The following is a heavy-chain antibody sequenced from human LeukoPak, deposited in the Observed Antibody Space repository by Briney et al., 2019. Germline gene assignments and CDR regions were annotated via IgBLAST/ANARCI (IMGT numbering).Heavy chain of an antibody. J-gene: IGHJ4*02. CDR1: GFTFSSNY. D-gene: IGHD2-2*01. Sequence: GGSLRLSCAASGFTFSSNYMSWVRQAPGKGLECISVIYSGGSTYYADSVKGRFTISRDNSKNTLYLQMNSLRVEDTAVYYCARGYTYQLVDYWGQGTLVTVSS. CDR2: IYSGGST. V-gene: IGHV3-66*01. CDR3: ARGYTYQLVDY.